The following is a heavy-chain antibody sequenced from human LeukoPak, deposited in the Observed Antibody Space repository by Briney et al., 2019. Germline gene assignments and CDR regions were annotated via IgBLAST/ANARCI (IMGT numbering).Heavy chain of an antibody. D-gene: IGHD1-26*01. CDR2: IWYDGSNK. V-gene: IGHV3-33*06. CDR3: AKDSRSYSYYYYYYMDV. CDR1: GFTFSSYG. J-gene: IGHJ6*03. Sequence: PGGSLRLSCAASGFTFSSYGMHWVRQAPGKGLEWVAVIWYDGSNKYYADSAKGRFTISRDNSKNTLYLQMNSLRAEDTAVYYCAKDSRSYSYYYYYYMDVWGKGTTVTVSS.